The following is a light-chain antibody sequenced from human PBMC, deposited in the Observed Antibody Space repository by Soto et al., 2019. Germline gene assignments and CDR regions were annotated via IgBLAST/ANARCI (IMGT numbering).Light chain of an antibody. CDR1: SSNIGSNY. V-gene: IGLV1-47*01. Sequence: QCVLTQAPSGSGIPGQSGSISCSGSSSNIGSNYVYWYQQLPGTAPKLLIYRNNQRPSGVPDRFSGSKSGTSASLAISGLRSEDEADYYCAAWDDSLTGQLFGPWTKVTVL. J-gene: IGLJ1*01. CDR3: AAWDDSLTGQL. CDR2: RNN.